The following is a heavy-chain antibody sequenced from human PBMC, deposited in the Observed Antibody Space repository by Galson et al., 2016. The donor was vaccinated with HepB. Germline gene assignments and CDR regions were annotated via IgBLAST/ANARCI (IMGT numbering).Heavy chain of an antibody. CDR3: ARGPSYPLPTSTSPPDY. J-gene: IGHJ4*02. V-gene: IGHV3-30*03. CDR2: ISYDGSNK. CDR1: GFTFSNFA. D-gene: IGHD1-1*01. Sequence: SLRLSCAASGFTFSNFAFHWVRQAPGKGLEWVAVISYDGSNKYHADSVKGRFTISRDNSKNTLYLQMNSLRVEDTAVYYCARGPSYPLPTSTSPPDYCGQGTLVTVSS.